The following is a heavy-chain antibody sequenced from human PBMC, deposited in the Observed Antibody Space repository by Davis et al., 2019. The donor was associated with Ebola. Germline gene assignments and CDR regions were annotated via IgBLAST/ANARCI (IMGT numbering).Heavy chain of an antibody. CDR2: SYSGGTT. D-gene: IGHD2-2*01. Sequence: PGGSLRLSCTASGFSLSLNHMSWVRQAPGKGLEWVTLSYSGGTTYYADSVKGRFTISRDNSKNTLYLQMNSLRADDTAVYYCAREGKYRDESRTFDYWGQGTLVTVSS. J-gene: IGHJ4*02. CDR3: AREGKYRDESRTFDY. CDR1: GFSLSLNH. V-gene: IGHV3-66*01.